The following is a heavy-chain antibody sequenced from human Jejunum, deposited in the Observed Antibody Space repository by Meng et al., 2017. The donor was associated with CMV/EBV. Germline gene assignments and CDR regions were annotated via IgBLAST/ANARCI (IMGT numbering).Heavy chain of an antibody. CDR3: ARGKSDYDSNGYYDN. J-gene: IGHJ4*02. D-gene: IGHD3-9*01. Sequence: DVGVNSGGFYWSWSRQAPGQGLEWIGYVYYTGGTNYNPSVKSRVTISLDTSQNQFSLRLDSVSAADAGIYYCARGKSDYDSNGYYDNWGQGTLVTVSS. CDR1: DVGVNSGGFY. V-gene: IGHV4-61*08. CDR2: VYYTGGT.